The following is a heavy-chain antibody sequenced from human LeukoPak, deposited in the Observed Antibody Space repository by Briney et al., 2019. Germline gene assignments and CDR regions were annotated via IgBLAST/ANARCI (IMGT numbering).Heavy chain of an antibody. Sequence: PGGSLRLSCEASGFTFRNFGMHWVRQAPGKGLEWVAAISDDGSDQYYADSVKGRFTISRDNSKNILYFQMNNLGPEDTAVYSCAKVYHYGSGSPSKFYFDSWGQGALVTVSS. CDR2: ISDDGSDQ. V-gene: IGHV3-30*18. J-gene: IGHJ4*02. D-gene: IGHD3-10*01. CDR3: AKVYHYGSGSPSKFYFDS. CDR1: GFTFRNFG.